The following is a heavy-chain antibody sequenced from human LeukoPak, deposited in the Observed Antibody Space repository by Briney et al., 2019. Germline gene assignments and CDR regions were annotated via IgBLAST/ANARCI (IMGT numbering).Heavy chain of an antibody. V-gene: IGHV3-48*03. CDR3: ARDRQWLVRLPFDY. Sequence: GGSLRLSCAASGFTFSSLQMNWVRQAPGKGLEWVSYIGTSGRTIYYADSVKGRFTISRDNAENSLYLQMNSLRAEDTAVYYCARDRQWLVRLPFDYWGQGILVTVSS. CDR2: IGTSGRTI. CDR1: GFTFSSLQ. J-gene: IGHJ4*02. D-gene: IGHD6-19*01.